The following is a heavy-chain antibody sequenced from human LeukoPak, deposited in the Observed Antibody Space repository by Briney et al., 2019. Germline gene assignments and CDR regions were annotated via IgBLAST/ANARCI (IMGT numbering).Heavy chain of an antibody. CDR1: GYTFSDYY. CDR3: ATLTGIAEGVNLLPVDY. V-gene: IGHV1-69-2*01. Sequence: ASVKVSCKVSGYTFSDYYMHWVQQAPGKGLEWTGLVDPEDGETIYADKFQGRVTISADTSTDTAYMELSSLRSEDTAVYYCATLTGIAEGVNLLPVDYWGRGTLVTVSS. D-gene: IGHD6-13*01. CDR2: VDPEDGET. J-gene: IGHJ4*02.